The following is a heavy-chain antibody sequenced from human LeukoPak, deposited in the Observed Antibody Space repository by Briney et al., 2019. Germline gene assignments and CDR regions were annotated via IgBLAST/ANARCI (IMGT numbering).Heavy chain of an antibody. Sequence: PGGSLRLSCAASGFTFSNYAMSWVRQAPGKGLEWVSTISGISGSTFYADSVEGRFTISRDNSKSTLYLQMNSLRAEDTALYYCHSGTYYFTDYWGQGTLVTVSS. CDR2: ISGISGST. J-gene: IGHJ4*02. CDR3: HSGTYYFTDY. CDR1: GFTFSNYA. V-gene: IGHV3-23*01. D-gene: IGHD1-26*01.